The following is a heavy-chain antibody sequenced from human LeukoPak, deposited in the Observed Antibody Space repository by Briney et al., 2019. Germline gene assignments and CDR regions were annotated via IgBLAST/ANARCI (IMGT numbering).Heavy chain of an antibody. CDR1: GFTFSAYA. CDR2: ISSNGGSS. V-gene: IGHV3-64D*09. J-gene: IGHJ4*02. Sequence: GGSLRLSCSASGFTFSAYAMYWVRQAPGKGLEYVSGISSNGGSSFYADSVKGRFTISRDNSKNTLYLQMSSMRAEDTAVYYCVKITSVTGGDCWGQGTRLTVSS. D-gene: IGHD1-1*01. CDR3: VKITSVTGGDC.